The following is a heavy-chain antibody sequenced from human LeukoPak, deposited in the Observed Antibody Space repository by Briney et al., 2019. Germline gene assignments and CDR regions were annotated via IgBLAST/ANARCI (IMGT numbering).Heavy chain of an antibody. V-gene: IGHV3-21*01. D-gene: IGHD5-24*01. CDR1: GFTFSSYT. Sequence: GGSLILSCAASGFTFSSYTMNWVRQAPGKGLEWVSSISGSSIYIYYADSAKGRFTISRDNAKNSLYLRMNSLRAEDTAVYYCARRSSKRFNWYFDLWGRGTLVTVSS. CDR3: ARRSSKRFNWYFDL. CDR2: ISGSSIYI. J-gene: IGHJ2*01.